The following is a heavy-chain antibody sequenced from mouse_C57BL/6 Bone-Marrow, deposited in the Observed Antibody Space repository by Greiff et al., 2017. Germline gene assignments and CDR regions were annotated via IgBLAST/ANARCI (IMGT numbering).Heavy chain of an antibody. V-gene: IGHV2-5*01. D-gene: IGHD2-5*01. J-gene: IGHJ2*01. CDR2: IWRGGST. CDR3: AKAYYSNFVFDD. CDR1: GFSLTSYG. Sequence: VKLMESGPGLVQPSQSLSITCTVSGFSLTSYGVHWVRQSPGKGLEWLGVIWRGGSTDYNAAFMSRLSLTKDNSMSQVFFKMNSLQADDTAIYYCAKAYYSNFVFDDWGQGTTLTVSS.